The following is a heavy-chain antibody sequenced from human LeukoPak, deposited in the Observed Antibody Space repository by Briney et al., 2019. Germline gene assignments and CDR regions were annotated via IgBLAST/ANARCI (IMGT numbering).Heavy chain of an antibody. CDR2: ISYDGSNK. CDR1: GFTFSSYA. J-gene: IGHJ4*02. V-gene: IGHV3-30-3*01. Sequence: GGSLRLSCAASGFTFSSYAMHWVRQAPGKGLEWVAVISYDGSNKYYADSVKGRFTISRDNSKNTLYLQMNSLRAEDTAVYYCARDTGLEVGLLEPDYWGQGTLVTVSS. D-gene: IGHD1-14*01. CDR3: ARDTGLEVGLLEPDY.